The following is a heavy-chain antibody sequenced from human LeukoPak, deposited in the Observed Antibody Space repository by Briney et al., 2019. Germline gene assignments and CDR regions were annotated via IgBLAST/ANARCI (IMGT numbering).Heavy chain of an antibody. CDR1: GGSISSGSYY. CDR3: ASSPSVRGVTGWFDP. Sequence: PSQTLSLTCTVSGGSISSGSYYWRWIRQPAGKGLEWIGRIYTSGSTNYNPSLKSRVTISVDTSKNQFSLKLSSVTAADTAVYYCASSPSVRGVTGWFDPWGQGTLVTVSS. D-gene: IGHD3-10*01. CDR2: IYTSGST. J-gene: IGHJ5*02. V-gene: IGHV4-61*02.